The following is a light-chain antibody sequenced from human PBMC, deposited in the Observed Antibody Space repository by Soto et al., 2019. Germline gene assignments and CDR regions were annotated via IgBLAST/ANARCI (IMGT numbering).Light chain of an antibody. CDR3: QQYGTSPRT. J-gene: IGKJ1*01. CDR2: ETS. V-gene: IGKV3-20*01. Sequence: EIVLTQSPGTLSLSPGERATLSCRASQSFSSNYLAWYQQKPGQAPRLLIYETSSRATGIPDRFSGSGSQTDFTLTISRLEPEDFAVYYCQQYGTSPRTFGQGTKVDIK. CDR1: QSFSSNY.